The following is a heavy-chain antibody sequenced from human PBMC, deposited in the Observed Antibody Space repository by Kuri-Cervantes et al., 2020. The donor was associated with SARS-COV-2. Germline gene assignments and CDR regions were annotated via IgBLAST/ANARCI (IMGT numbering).Heavy chain of an antibody. CDR2: ISSNGGST. CDR1: GFTFSSYA. D-gene: IGHD3-9*01. Sequence: GESLKISCAASGFTFSSYAMHWVRQAPGKGLEYVSAISSNGGSTYYADSVKGRFTISRDNSKNTLYLQMGSLRAEDMPVYYCASSYYDILTGPLDVWGKGITVTVSS. V-gene: IGHV3-64*02. J-gene: IGHJ6*04. CDR3: ASSYYDILTGPLDV.